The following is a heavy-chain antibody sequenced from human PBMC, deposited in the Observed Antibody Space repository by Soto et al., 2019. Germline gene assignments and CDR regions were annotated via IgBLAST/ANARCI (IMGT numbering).Heavy chain of an antibody. Sequence: GGSLRLSCAASGFTVSSNYMSWVRQAPGKGLEWVSVVYSGGSTYYADSVKGRFTISRDNSKNTMDLQMNSLRVEDTAVYYCARVRYCSGGSCHFFDNWGQGTLVTVSS. V-gene: IGHV3-66*01. CDR2: VYSGGST. D-gene: IGHD2-15*01. CDR3: ARVRYCSGGSCHFFDN. J-gene: IGHJ4*02. CDR1: GFTVSSNY.